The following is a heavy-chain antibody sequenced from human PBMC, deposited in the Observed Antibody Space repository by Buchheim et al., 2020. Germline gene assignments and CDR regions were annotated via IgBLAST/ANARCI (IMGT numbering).Heavy chain of an antibody. D-gene: IGHD6-13*01. V-gene: IGHV4-34*01. Sequence: QVQLQQWGAGLLKPSETLSLTCAVYGGSISGYYWSWIRQPQGKGLEWFGEINHSGSTNYNPSLQSRVIISEDTSKNQFFLKLSSVTAADTAVYYYARGLRAAAGHYYYYYYGMDVWGQGTT. CDR2: INHSGST. J-gene: IGHJ6*02. CDR1: GGSISGYY. CDR3: ARGLRAAAGHYYYYYYGMDV.